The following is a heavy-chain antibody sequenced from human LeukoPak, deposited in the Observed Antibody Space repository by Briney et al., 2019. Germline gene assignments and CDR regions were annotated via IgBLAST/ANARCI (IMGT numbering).Heavy chain of an antibody. Sequence: PSETLSLTCTVSGGSISSYFWSWIRQPPGKGLEWIGYIYYSRSNNYNPSLQSRVAISVDTSKNQFSLKLSSVTAADTAVYYCARHFAPGLVTGFDYWGQGTLVSVPS. J-gene: IGHJ4*02. CDR1: GGSISSYF. CDR3: ARHFAPGLVTGFDY. D-gene: IGHD3/OR15-3a*01. CDR2: IYYSRSN. V-gene: IGHV4-59*08.